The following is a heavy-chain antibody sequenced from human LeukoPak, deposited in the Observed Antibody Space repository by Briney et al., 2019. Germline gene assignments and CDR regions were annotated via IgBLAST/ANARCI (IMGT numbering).Heavy chain of an antibody. V-gene: IGHV1-46*01. CDR2: IYPRDGST. J-gene: IGHJ4*02. Sequence: ASVKVSCKASGYTFTSYGISWVRQAPGQGLEWMGMIYPRDGSTSYAQNFQGRVTVTRDTSTTTVHMELRGLRSEDTAVYYCARDQEGFDYWGQGTVVTVSS. CDR1: GYTFTSYG. CDR3: ARDQEGFDY.